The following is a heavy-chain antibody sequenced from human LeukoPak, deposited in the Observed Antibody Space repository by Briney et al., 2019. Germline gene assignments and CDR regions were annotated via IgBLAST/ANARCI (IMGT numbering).Heavy chain of an antibody. V-gene: IGHV3-30-3*01. CDR3: ARDEFFLGIAVAGTTDY. CDR1: GFTFSSYA. Sequence: GGSLRLSCAASGFTFSSYAIHWVRQAPGKGLEWVAVISYDGSNKYYADSVKGRFTISRDNSKNTLYLQMNSLRAEDTAVYYCARDEFFLGIAVAGTTDYWGQGTLVTVSS. J-gene: IGHJ4*02. CDR2: ISYDGSNK. D-gene: IGHD6-19*01.